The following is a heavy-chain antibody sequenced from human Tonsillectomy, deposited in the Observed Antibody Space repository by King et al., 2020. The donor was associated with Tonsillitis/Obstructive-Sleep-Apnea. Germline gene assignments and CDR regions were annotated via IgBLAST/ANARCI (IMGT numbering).Heavy chain of an antibody. CDR2: ISSDGGST. D-gene: IGHD2-2*01. CDR3: ARDEGLPSAPFDY. V-gene: IGHV3-64*01. Sequence: VQLVESGGGLVQPGGSLRLSCAASGFTFNYYAMHWVRQAPGKGLEYVSTISSDGGSTYYAKSVKGRFTISRDNSKNTLYLQMGSLRAEDMAVYYCARDEGLPSAPFDYWGQGTLVTVSS. CDR1: GFTFNYYA. J-gene: IGHJ4*02.